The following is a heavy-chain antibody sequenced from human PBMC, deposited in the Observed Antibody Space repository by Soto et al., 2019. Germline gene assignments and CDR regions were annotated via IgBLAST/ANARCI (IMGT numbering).Heavy chain of an antibody. CDR2: ISYYLSNK. CDR1: GFTFSSYG. J-gene: IGHJ4*02. CDR3: AKLHY. V-gene: IGHV3-30*18. Sequence: GGSLRLSCAASGFTFSSYGMHWVRQAPVNGLEFVAVISYYLSNKYYADSVKGRFTISRYNSKNTLYLQMNSLRAEDTAGYYCAKLHYWGQGTLVTVSS.